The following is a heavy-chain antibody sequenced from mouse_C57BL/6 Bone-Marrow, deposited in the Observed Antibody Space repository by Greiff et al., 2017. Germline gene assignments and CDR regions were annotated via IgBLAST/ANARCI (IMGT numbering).Heavy chain of an antibody. CDR3: ARDRRDYYGSSPYAMDY. J-gene: IGHJ4*01. Sequence: EVQGVESGGGLVKPGGSLKLSCAASGFTFSSYAMSWVRQTPEKRLEWVATISDGGSYTYYPDNVKGRFTISRDNAKNNLYLQMSQLKSEDTAMYYCARDRRDYYGSSPYAMDYWGQGTSVTVSS. D-gene: IGHD1-1*01. CDR1: GFTFSSYA. V-gene: IGHV5-4*01. CDR2: ISDGGSYT.